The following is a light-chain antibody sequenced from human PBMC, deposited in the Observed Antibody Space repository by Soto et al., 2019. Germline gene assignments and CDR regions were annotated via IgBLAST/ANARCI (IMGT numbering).Light chain of an antibody. V-gene: IGKV1-39*01. CDR2: GAS. J-gene: IGKJ2*01. CDR3: QQSHIAPYT. CDR1: QSIARF. Sequence: DLQMTQSPSSLSAAVGDRVTITCRASQSIARFLNWYQQKPGEVPKLLIFGASYLRSGVPSRFSGSGSGTLFALTITSLQPEDFATYSCQQSHIAPYTFGQGTNL.